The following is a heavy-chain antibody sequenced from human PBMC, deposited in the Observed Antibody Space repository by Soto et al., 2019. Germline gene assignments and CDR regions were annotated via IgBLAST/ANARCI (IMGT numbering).Heavy chain of an antibody. CDR3: AKDRDSSSWYGYYFDY. CDR1: GFTFSSYA. D-gene: IGHD6-13*01. J-gene: IGHJ4*02. Sequence: GGSLRLSCAASGFTFSSYAMSWVRQAPGKGLEWVSAISGSGGSTYYADSVKGRFTISRDNSKNTLYLQMNSLRAEDTAVYYCAKDRDSSSWYGYYFDYWGQGTLVTVSS. V-gene: IGHV3-23*01. CDR2: ISGSGGST.